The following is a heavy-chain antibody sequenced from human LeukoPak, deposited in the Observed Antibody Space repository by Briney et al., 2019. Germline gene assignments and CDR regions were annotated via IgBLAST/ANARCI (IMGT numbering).Heavy chain of an antibody. Sequence: SGTLSLTCAVSGGSISSSNWWSWVRQPPGKGLEWIGEIYHSGSTNYNPSLKSRVTISVDTSKNQFSLKLSSVTAADTAVYYCARFSMIQDYFDYWGQGTLVTVSS. CDR1: GGSISSSNW. V-gene: IGHV4-4*02. CDR2: IYHSGST. CDR3: ARFSMIQDYFDY. D-gene: IGHD3-22*01. J-gene: IGHJ4*02.